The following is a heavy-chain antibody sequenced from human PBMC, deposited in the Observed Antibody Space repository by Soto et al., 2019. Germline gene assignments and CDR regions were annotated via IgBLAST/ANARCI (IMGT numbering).Heavy chain of an antibody. CDR2: IDPSDSYT. V-gene: IGHV5-10-1*01. CDR1: GYSFTSYW. CDR3: ARLQQYSSGWFYYYYGMDV. D-gene: IGHD6-19*01. Sequence: PGESLKISCKGSGYSFTSYWISWVRQMPGKGLEWMGRIDPSDSYTNYSPSFQGHVTISADKSISTAYLQWSSLKASDTAMYYCARLQQYSSGWFYYYYGMDVWGQGTTVTVSS. J-gene: IGHJ6*02.